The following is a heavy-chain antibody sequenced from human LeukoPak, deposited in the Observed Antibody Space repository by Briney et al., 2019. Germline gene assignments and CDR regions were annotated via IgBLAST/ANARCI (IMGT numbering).Heavy chain of an antibody. J-gene: IGHJ5*02. Sequence: PSETLSLTCTVSGGSISSYYWSWIRQPPGKGLEWIGYIYYSGSTNYNPSLKSRVTISVDTSKNQFSLKLSSVTAADTAVYYCARHALMTHLDWFDPWGQGTLVTVSS. V-gene: IGHV4-59*08. CDR2: IYYSGST. CDR3: ARHALMTHLDWFDP. CDR1: GGSISSYY.